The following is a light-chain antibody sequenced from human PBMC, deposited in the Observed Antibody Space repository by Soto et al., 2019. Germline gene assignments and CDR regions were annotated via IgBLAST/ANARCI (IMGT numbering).Light chain of an antibody. CDR3: QAWGNGFRV. V-gene: IGLV4-69*01. CDR2: VNSDGSH. Sequence: QPVLTQSPSPSASLGASVKLTCTLSSGHSSNTIAWHQQQPQKGPRFLMNVNSDGSHSRGDGIPDRFSGSSSGAERYLSISSLQSEDEADYYCQAWGNGFRVFGGGTKLTVL. CDR1: SGHSSNT. J-gene: IGLJ3*02.